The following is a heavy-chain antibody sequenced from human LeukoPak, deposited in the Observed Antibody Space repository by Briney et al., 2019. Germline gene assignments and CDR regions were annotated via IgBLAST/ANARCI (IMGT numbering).Heavy chain of an antibody. Sequence: GGSLRLSCAASGFTFSSYAMSWVRQAPGKGLEWVSAISGSGGSTYYADSVKGRFTISRDNSKNTLYLQMNSLRAEDTAVYYCAKHSYDFWSGYLYYFDYWGQGTLVTVSS. V-gene: IGHV3-23*01. CDR2: ISGSGGST. J-gene: IGHJ4*02. D-gene: IGHD3-3*01. CDR1: GFTFSSYA. CDR3: AKHSYDFWSGYLYYFDY.